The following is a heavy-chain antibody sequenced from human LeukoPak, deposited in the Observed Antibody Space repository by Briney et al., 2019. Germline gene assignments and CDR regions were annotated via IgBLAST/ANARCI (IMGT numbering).Heavy chain of an antibody. Sequence: PAGGSLRLSCAASGFTFSSYAMHWVRQASGKGLEWVGRIRSKASSYATAYAASVKGRFTISRDDSKNTAYLQMNSLKTEDTAVYYCTRSGTGYSSDYWGQGTLVTVSS. J-gene: IGHJ4*02. D-gene: IGHD6-13*01. V-gene: IGHV3-73*01. CDR3: TRSGTGYSSDY. CDR2: IRSKASSYAT. CDR1: GFTFSSYA.